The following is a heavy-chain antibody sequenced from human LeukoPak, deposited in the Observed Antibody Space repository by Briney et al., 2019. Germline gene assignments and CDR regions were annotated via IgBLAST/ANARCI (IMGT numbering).Heavy chain of an antibody. Sequence: GGSLSLSCAASGFTFSNYWMSWVRQAPGKGLEWVANIKEDGSEKYYVNSVKGRFTISRDNARNSLYLQMNSLRAEDTAVYYCASGRQLGYWGQGTLVTVSS. CDR3: ASGRQLGY. J-gene: IGHJ4*02. CDR2: IKEDGSEK. V-gene: IGHV3-7*01. D-gene: IGHD6-13*01. CDR1: GFTFSNYW.